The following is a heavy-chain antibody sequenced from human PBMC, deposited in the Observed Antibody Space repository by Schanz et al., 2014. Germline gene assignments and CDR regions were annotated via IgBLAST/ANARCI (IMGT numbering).Heavy chain of an antibody. CDR3: ATAEDASGSYGLPACGV. V-gene: IGHV1-24*01. D-gene: IGHD3-10*01. J-gene: IGHJ6*02. CDR2: FAPEDGDP. CDR1: GYTLTELS. Sequence: QVQLLQSGAEVKKPGASVKVSCKVSGYTLTELSIHWVRQAPGKGLEWMGGFAPEDGDPIYGQMFQGRVTMTEDTSTDTAYMELSSLRSQDTAVYYCATAEDASGSYGLPACGVWGQGTTVIVSS.